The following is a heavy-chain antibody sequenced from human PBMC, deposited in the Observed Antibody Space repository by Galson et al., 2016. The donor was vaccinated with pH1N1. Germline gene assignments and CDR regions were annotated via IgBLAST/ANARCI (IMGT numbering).Heavy chain of an antibody. V-gene: IGHV3-7*01. CDR1: GFIFSDHW. CDR2: TNQDGSQK. Sequence: SLRLSCAASGFIFSDHWMSWVRQAPDKGLEWVANTNQDGSQKYYVDSVRGRFTISRDNAKNSVSLQVNSLRPDDTGVYYCVRAIGAAASFWGQGTLVTVSS. J-gene: IGHJ4*02. D-gene: IGHD6-13*01. CDR3: VRAIGAAASF.